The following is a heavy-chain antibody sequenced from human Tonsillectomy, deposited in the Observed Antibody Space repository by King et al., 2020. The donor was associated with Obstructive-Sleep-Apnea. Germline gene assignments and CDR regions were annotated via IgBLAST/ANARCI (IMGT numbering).Heavy chain of an antibody. J-gene: IGHJ4*02. Sequence: EVQLVESGGGLVQPGGSLRLSCTASGFTFSYYWMSWVRQAPGKGLEWVANINEHGSEKFYVDSLEGRFTISRANARNSLFLRLNSLRGDDTAVYYCARAGNVATVDYWGQGTLVTVSS. CDR2: INEHGSEK. V-gene: IGHV3-7*03. CDR1: GFTFSYYW. CDR3: ARAGNVATVDY. D-gene: IGHD5-12*01.